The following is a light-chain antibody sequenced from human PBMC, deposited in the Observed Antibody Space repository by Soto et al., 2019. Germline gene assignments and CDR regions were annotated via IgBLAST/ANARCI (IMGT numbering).Light chain of an antibody. V-gene: IGLV4-69*01. J-gene: IGLJ1*01. CDR2: LNSDGSH. Sequence: QPVLTQSPSASASLGASVKLTCTLSSGHSSHAIAWHQQQPEKGPRYLMKLNSDGSHSRGDGIPDRFSGSSSGAERYLTISSLQSEDEADYYCQTWGTGIHVFGTGTKLTVL. CDR1: SGHSSHA. CDR3: QTWGTGIHV.